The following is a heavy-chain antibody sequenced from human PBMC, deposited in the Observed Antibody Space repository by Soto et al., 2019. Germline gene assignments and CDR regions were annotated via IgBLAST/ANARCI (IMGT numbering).Heavy chain of an antibody. D-gene: IGHD3-22*01. CDR1: GYTFTGYY. Sequence: ASVKVSCKASGYTFTGYYMHWVRQAPGQGLEWMGWINPNSGGTNYAQKFQGRVTMTRDTSISTAYMELSRLRSDDTAVYYCARYYYYDSRDFDYWGQGTLVTVSS. J-gene: IGHJ4*02. CDR3: ARYYYYDSRDFDY. V-gene: IGHV1-2*02. CDR2: INPNSGGT.